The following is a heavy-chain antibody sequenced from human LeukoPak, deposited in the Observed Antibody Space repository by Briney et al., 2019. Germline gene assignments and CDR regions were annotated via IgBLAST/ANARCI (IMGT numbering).Heavy chain of an antibody. J-gene: IGHJ6*03. V-gene: IGHV5-51*01. CDR3: ARWDFGFGELSISNYMDV. CDR2: IYPGDSDT. Sequence: GESLKISCKGSGYSFTSYWSGWVRQMPGKGLEWMGIIYPGDSDTRYSPSFQGQVTISADKSISTAYLQWSSLKASDTAMYYCARWDFGFGELSISNYMDVWGKGTTVTISS. CDR1: GYSFTSYW. D-gene: IGHD3-10*01.